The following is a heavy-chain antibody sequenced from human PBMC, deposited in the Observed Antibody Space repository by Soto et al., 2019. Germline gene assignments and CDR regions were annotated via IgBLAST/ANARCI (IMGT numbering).Heavy chain of an antibody. J-gene: IGHJ6*02. CDR2: ISYDGSNK. V-gene: IGHV3-30*18. CDR3: AKDRPADYYYGMDV. CDR1: GFTFSSYG. D-gene: IGHD6-6*01. Sequence: GGSLRLSCAASGFTFSSYGMHWVRQAPGKGLEWVAVISYDGSNKYYADSVKGRFTISRDNSKNTLYLQMNSLRAEDTAVYYCAKDRPADYYYGMDVWGQGTTVTVSS.